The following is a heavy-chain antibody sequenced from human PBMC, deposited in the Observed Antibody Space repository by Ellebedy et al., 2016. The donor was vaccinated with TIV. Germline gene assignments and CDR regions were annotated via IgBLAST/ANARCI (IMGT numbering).Heavy chain of an antibody. CDR1: GVSINNYY. V-gene: IGHV4-59*01. J-gene: IGHJ6*02. Sequence: MPSETLSLTCSVSGVSINNYYWNWIRQPPAQGLEWIGDIHHSGNSHIHPSLKTRVTLSVDKSKNQFSLAMTSVTAADTATYYCARDLGRYGMDVWGQGTTVTVSS. CDR3: ARDLGRYGMDV. CDR2: IHHSGNS.